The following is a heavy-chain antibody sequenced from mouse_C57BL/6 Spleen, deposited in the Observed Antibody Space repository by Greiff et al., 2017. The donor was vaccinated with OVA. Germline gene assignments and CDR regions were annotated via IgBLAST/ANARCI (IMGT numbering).Heavy chain of an antibody. CDR2: IDPSDSYT. Sequence: QVQLQQPGAELVRPGPSVKLSCKASGYTFTSYWMHWVKQRPGQGLEWIGVIDPSDSYTNYNQKFKGNATLTVDTSSSTAYMQLSSLTSEDSAVYYCARDSSGQRAMDYWGQGTSVTVSS. D-gene: IGHD3-2*02. CDR1: GYTFTSYW. J-gene: IGHJ4*01. V-gene: IGHV1-59*01. CDR3: ARDSSGQRAMDY.